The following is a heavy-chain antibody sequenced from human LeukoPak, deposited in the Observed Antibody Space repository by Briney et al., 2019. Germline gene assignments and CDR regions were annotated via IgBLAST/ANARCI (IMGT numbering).Heavy chain of an antibody. Sequence: GASVKVSCKASGYTFTGYYMHWVRQAPGQGLEWMGWINPNSGGTNYAQKFLGRVTMTRDTSISTAYMELSRLRSDDTAVYYCARSDSSGYYINWFDPWGQGTLVTVSS. V-gene: IGHV1-2*02. CDR1: GYTFTGYY. CDR2: INPNSGGT. D-gene: IGHD3-22*01. CDR3: ARSDSSGYYINWFDP. J-gene: IGHJ5*02.